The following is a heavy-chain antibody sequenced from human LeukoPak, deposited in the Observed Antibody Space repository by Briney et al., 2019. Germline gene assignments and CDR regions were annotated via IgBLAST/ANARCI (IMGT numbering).Heavy chain of an antibody. Sequence: PGGSLRLSCVGSGFTFSRYWLNWVRQAPGKGLEWVSSISSSSSYIYYADSVKGRFTISRDNAKNSLYLQMNSLRAEDTAVYYCARGGRWLQPYYFDYWGQGTLVTVSS. J-gene: IGHJ4*02. CDR3: ARGGRWLQPYYFDY. V-gene: IGHV3-21*01. CDR2: ISSSSSYI. D-gene: IGHD5-24*01. CDR1: GFTFSRYW.